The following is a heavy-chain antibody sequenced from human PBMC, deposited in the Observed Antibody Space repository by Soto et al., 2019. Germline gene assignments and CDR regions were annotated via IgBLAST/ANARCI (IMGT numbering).Heavy chain of an antibody. J-gene: IGHJ4*02. Sequence: GGSLRLSCAASGFSFSNYAMSWVRQAPGKGLQWVSAITASADRTYYDNSVKGRFTISRDNSKNILYLQMSSLRADDTAVYYCAKDPLSYSSSCYLDYWGQGTLVTVSS. CDR2: ITASADRT. D-gene: IGHD6-13*01. CDR1: GFSFSNYA. V-gene: IGHV3-23*01. CDR3: AKDPLSYSSSCYLDY.